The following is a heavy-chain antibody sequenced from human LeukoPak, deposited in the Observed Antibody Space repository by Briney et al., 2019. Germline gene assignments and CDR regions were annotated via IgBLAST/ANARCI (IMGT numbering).Heavy chain of an antibody. CDR3: TTEPYDSSGYYKYYYYYYMDV. V-gene: IGHV3-15*01. Sequence: GGSLRLSCAASGFTFSNAWMSWVRQAPGKGLEWVGRIKSKTDGGTTDYAAPVKGRFTISRDDSKNTLYLQMNSLKTEDTAVYYCTTEPYDSSGYYKYYYYYYMDVWGKGTTVTVSS. D-gene: IGHD3-22*01. CDR1: GFTFSNAW. J-gene: IGHJ6*03. CDR2: IKSKTDGGTT.